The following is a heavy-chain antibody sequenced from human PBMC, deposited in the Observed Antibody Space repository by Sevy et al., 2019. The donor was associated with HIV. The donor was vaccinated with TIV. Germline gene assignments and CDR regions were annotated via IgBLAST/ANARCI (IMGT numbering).Heavy chain of an antibody. J-gene: IGHJ4*02. V-gene: IGHV3-73*01. CDR3: TRGWARDSSSWYDYFDY. Sequence: GGYLRLSCAASGFTFSGSAMQWVRQASGKGLEWVGRIRSNGNSYATAYAASVKGRFTISRDDSKNTVYLQMNSLKTGDKALYYCTRGWARDSSSWYDYFDYWGQGTLVSVSS. CDR1: GFTFSGSA. D-gene: IGHD6-13*01. CDR2: IRSNGNSYAT.